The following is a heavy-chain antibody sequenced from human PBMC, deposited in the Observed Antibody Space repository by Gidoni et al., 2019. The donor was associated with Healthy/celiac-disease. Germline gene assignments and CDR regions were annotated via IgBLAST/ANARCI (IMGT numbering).Heavy chain of an antibody. D-gene: IGHD6-6*01. CDR2: IYSGGST. Sequence: VQLVESGGGLIQPGGSLRLSCAASVFTVSSNYMGWVRQAPGKGLEWVSVIYSGGSTYYADSVKGRFTISRDNSKNTLYLQMNSLRAEDTAVYYCAREGVEYSSSSGHFGYWGQGTLVTVSS. CDR1: VFTVSSNY. CDR3: AREGVEYSSSSGHFGY. J-gene: IGHJ4*02. V-gene: IGHV3-53*01.